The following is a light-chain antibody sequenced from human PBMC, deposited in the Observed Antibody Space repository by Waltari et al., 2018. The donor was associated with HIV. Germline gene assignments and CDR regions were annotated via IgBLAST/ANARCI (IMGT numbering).Light chain of an antibody. J-gene: IGLJ1*01. CDR2: IKN. V-gene: IGLV1-44*01. CDR3: CSFATGGPYYV. Sequence: QSVLTQPPSASGTPGQTVTISCSGGRSNIGSNTVNWYQQLPGTAPKLVMYIKNQRPSGVPDRFSGSKSGTSASLAISGLQSEDEADYYCCSFATGGPYYVFGNGTKVTVL. CDR1: RSNIGSNT.